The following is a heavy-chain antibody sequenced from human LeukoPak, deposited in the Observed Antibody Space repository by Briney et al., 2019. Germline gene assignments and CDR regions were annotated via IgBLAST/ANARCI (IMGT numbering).Heavy chain of an antibody. J-gene: IGHJ4*02. CDR1: GGSFSGYY. CDR2: IYHSGST. Sequence: SSETLSLTCAVYGGSFSGYYWSWIRQPPGKGLEWIGYIYHSGSTYYNPSLKSRVTISVDRSKNQFSLKLSSVTAADTAVYYCARGIAAGTWFDYWGQGTLVTVSS. V-gene: IGHV4-34*01. D-gene: IGHD6-13*01. CDR3: ARGIAAGTWFDY.